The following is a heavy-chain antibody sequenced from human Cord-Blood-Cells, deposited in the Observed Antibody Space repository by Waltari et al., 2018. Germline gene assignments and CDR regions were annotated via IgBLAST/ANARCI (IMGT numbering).Heavy chain of an antibody. Sequence: EVQLVESGGGLVKPGGSLRLSCAASGFNFSSYSIKWVRQAPGKGLAWVSSISSSSIYILYSDAVKGRFTISRDNAKNSLYLQMNSLRAEDTAVYYCARDRLTGDAFDIWGQGTMVTVSS. CDR2: ISSSSIYI. D-gene: IGHD7-27*01. CDR3: ARDRLTGDAFDI. CDR1: GFNFSSYS. J-gene: IGHJ3*02. V-gene: IGHV3-21*01.